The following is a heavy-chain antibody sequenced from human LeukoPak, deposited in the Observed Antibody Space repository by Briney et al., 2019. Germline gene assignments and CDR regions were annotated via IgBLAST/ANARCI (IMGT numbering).Heavy chain of an antibody. CDR3: ARGGFESRWASDV. J-gene: IGHJ3*01. Sequence: GASVNVSCKASGYTFTRYAMNWVRQAPGQGLEWMGWINTNTKNPTYAQGFTGRFVFSLDTSVSTAYLQISSLKTEDSGVYYCARGGFESRWASDVWGQGTMVTVSS. V-gene: IGHV7-4-1*02. CDR1: GYTFTRYA. CDR2: INTNTKNP. D-gene: IGHD4-23*01.